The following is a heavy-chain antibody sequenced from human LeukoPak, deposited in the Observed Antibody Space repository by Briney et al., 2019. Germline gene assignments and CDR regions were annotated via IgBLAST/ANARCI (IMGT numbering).Heavy chain of an antibody. D-gene: IGHD1-26*01. CDR1: GDSISNNH. J-gene: IGHJ4*02. CDR2: MYASGNS. V-gene: IGHV4-4*09. CDR3: ARHRVGAPHFDY. Sequence: SETLSLTCTFSGDSISNNHWSWIRQSPGKGLEWIGFMYASGNSNYNPSLKSRATMSVDTSNNQFSLKLSSVTAADTAVYYCARHRVGAPHFDYWGQGTLVTVSS.